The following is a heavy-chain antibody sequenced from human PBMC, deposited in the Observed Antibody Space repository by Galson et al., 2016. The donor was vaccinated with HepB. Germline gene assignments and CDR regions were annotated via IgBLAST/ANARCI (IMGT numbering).Heavy chain of an antibody. CDR3: ARVVPLYSGGWCVRGDGWFDP. D-gene: IGHD6-19*01. V-gene: IGHV3-48*04. J-gene: IGHJ5*02. CDR1: GFTFSNYG. CDR2: ISSSGSTI. Sequence: SLRLSCAASGFTFSNYGMHWVRQAPGKGLEWVSYISSSGSTIYYADSVKGRFTISRDNAKNSLYLQMNSLRAEDTAVYYCARVVPLYSGGWCVRGDGWFDPWGQGTLVTVSS.